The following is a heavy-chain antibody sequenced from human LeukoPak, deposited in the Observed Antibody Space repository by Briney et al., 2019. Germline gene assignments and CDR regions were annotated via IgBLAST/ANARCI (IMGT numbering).Heavy chain of an antibody. CDR1: GFTFSSFA. D-gene: IGHD4/OR15-4a*01. J-gene: IGHJ3*02. V-gene: IGHV3-23*01. CDR3: ARRADDAFDI. Sequence: GGSLRLSCAASGFTFSSFAMSWVRQAPGKGLEWVSSISGSGGSTYYADSVKGRFTISRDNSKNTLYLQMNSLRAEDTAVYYCARRADDAFDIWGQGTMVTVSS. CDR2: ISGSGGST.